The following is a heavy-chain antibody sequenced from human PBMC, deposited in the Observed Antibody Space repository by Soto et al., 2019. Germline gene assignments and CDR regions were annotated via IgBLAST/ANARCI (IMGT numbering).Heavy chain of an antibody. CDR1: GWSISNYY. D-gene: IGHD4-17*01. V-gene: IGHV4-59*01. Sequence: PSETLSLTCTVSGWSISNYYWSWIRHPPGKKLEWIGYIYYSGSTNYNPSLKSRVTISVDTSKNQFSLKLYSVTTADTAMYYCARLPWADYGGIFDPWGQGTLVTVSS. J-gene: IGHJ5*02. CDR2: IYYSGST. CDR3: ARLPWADYGGIFDP.